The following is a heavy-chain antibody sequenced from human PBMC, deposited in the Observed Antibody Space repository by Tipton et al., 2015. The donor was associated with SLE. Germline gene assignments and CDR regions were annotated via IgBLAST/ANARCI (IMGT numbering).Heavy chain of an antibody. V-gene: IGHV1-2*06. J-gene: IGHJ4*02. Sequence: QSGAEVKKPGAPVKVSCKASGYIFTGYYMHWVRQAPGQGLEWMGRINPNSGGTNYAQKFQGRVTMTRDTSISTAYMELSRLRSDDTAVYYCARGDIVAVRGLDYWGQGTLVTVSS. CDR2: INPNSGGT. CDR3: ARGDIVAVRGLDY. D-gene: IGHD5-12*01. CDR1: GYIFTGYY.